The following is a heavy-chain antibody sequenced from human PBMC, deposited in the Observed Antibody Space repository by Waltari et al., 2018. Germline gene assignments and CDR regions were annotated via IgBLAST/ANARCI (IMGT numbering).Heavy chain of an antibody. J-gene: IGHJ4*02. V-gene: IGHV4-4*07. D-gene: IGHD2-8*01. Sequence: QVQLQESGPGLVKPSETLSLTCTVSGGSISSYYWSWIRQPAGKGLEWIGRIYTSGSTNYNPSLKSRVTKSVDTSKNQFSLKLSSVTAADTAVYYCARDGYCTNGVCPIDYWGQGTLVTVSS. CDR3: ARDGYCTNGVCPIDY. CDR1: GGSISSYY. CDR2: IYTSGST.